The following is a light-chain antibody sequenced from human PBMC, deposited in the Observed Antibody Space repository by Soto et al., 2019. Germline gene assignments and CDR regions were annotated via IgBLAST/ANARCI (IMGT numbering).Light chain of an antibody. CDR1: QDIKKW. CDR3: HQASSFPYT. V-gene: IGKV1-12*01. CDR2: AAS. J-gene: IGKJ3*01. Sequence: DIQMTQSPSSVSASVGDTINITCRASQDIKKWLAWYQQKPGKAPKVLIYAASNLESGVSSRFSGSGAGTEFSLTISSLQTEDFATYFCHQASSFPYTFGHGTKVDIK.